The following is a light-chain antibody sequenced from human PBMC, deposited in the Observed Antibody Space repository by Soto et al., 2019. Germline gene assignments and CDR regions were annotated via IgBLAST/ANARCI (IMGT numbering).Light chain of an antibody. CDR2: VGTGGIVG. J-gene: IGLJ1*01. V-gene: IGLV9-49*01. CDR1: SGYSNYK. Sequence: QSVLTQPPSASASPGASVTLTCTLSSGYSNYKVDWYQQRPGKGPRFVMRVGTGGIVGSKGDGIPDRFSVLGSGLNRYLTIKNIQEEDESDYHCGADHGSGSNFVYVFGTGTKGTVL. CDR3: GADHGSGSNFVYV.